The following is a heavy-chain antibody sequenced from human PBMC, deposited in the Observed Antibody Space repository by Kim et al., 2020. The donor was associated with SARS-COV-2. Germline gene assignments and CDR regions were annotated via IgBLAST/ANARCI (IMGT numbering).Heavy chain of an antibody. Sequence: GGSLRLSCAASGFIFSSYSMNWVRQAPGKGLEWVSSISSSSSYIYYADSVKGRFTISRDNAKNSLYLQMNSLRAEDTAVYYCAREGGGSSGWSWFDPWGQGTLVTVSS. CDR2: ISSSSSYI. CDR1: GFIFSSYS. J-gene: IGHJ5*02. D-gene: IGHD6-19*01. V-gene: IGHV3-21*01. CDR3: AREGGGSSGWSWFDP.